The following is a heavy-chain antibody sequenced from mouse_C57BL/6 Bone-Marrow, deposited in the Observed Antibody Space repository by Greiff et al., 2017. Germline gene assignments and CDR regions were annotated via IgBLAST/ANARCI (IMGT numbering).Heavy chain of an antibody. CDR1: GYTFTSYW. CDR2: IDPSDSYT. CDR3: ASAWGAY. V-gene: IGHV1-69*01. J-gene: IGHJ3*01. Sequence: QVQLQQPGAELVMPGASVKLSCKASGYTFTSYWMHWVKQRPGQGLEWIGEIDPSDSYTNYNQKFKGKSTLTVNKSSSTAYMQLSSLTSEDSAVYYCASAWGAYWGQGTLVTVSA.